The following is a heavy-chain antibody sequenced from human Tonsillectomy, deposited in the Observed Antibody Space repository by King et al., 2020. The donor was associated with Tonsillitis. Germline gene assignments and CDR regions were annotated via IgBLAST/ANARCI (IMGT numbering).Heavy chain of an antibody. J-gene: IGHJ6*02. D-gene: IGHD3-16*01. CDR2: INWDGGRT. CDR3: ARTRGGVGRDYYYYMMDV. Sequence: EVQLVESGGGVTRPGGSLRLSCAASGFTFDDYGMSWVRQAPGKGLEWVSGINWDGGRTGYADSVKGRFTISRDNARNSLYLQMNSLRAEDTALYYCARTRGGVGRDYYYYMMDVWGQGTTVTVSS. V-gene: IGHV3-20*04. CDR1: GFTFDDYG.